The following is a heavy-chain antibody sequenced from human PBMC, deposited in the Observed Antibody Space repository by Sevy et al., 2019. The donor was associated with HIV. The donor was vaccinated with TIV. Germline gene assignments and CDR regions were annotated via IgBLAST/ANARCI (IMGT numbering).Heavy chain of an antibody. CDR1: GFTVSTNY. V-gene: IGHV3-53*01. Sequence: GGSLRRSCAASGFTVSTNYMSWVRQAPGKGLEWVSVIYSGGSTYYADSVKGRFTISRDNSKNTLYLQMNSLRAEDTAVYYCARQYYYDSSDSYYFDYWGQGTLVTVSS. D-gene: IGHD3-22*01. J-gene: IGHJ4*02. CDR3: ARQYYYDSSDSYYFDY. CDR2: IYSGGST.